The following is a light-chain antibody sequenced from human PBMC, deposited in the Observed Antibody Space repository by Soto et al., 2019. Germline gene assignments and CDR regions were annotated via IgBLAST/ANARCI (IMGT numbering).Light chain of an antibody. CDR2: DAS. J-gene: IGKJ3*01. Sequence: ETVLTQSPATLSLSPGERATLSCRASQSVSSFLAWYQQKPGQAPRILFYDASNRATGIPARFSGSGSGTDFTLTISSLEPEDFAVYYCQQRSHWPYTFGPGTKVDIK. CDR1: QSVSSF. CDR3: QQRSHWPYT. V-gene: IGKV3-11*01.